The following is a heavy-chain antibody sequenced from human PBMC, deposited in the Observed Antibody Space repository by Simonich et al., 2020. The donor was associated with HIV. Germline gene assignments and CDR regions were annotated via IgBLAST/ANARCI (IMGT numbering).Heavy chain of an antibody. CDR3: ARRDRELILYFDY. D-gene: IGHD3-3*01. V-gene: IGHV4-34*01. CDR2: INHREIT. CDR1: GGSFSGYY. J-gene: IGHJ4*02. Sequence: QVQLQQWGAGLLKPSETLSLTCAVYGGSFSGYYWSWIRQPPGKGLEWIGEINHREITNYKSYLNSRATISVDKSKNQFSLKLSSVTAADTAIYYCARRDRELILYFDYWGQGNLVTVSS.